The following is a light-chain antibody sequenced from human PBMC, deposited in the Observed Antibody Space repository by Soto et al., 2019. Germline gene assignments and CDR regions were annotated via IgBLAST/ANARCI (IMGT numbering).Light chain of an antibody. CDR3: QQYHNLRT. J-gene: IGKJ1*01. CDR1: QDISHY. Sequence: DIQMTQSPSSLSASVGDRVTITCQASQDISHYLNWYQQKPGKAPKLLIYDASNLQTGVPSRFSASGSGTDFTFTTSSLQPEDIATYYCQQYHNLRTFGQGTKVEIK. CDR2: DAS. V-gene: IGKV1-33*01.